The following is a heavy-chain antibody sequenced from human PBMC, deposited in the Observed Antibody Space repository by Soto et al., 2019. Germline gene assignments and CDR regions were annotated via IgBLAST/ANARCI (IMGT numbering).Heavy chain of an antibody. Sequence: EVQLVESGGDLVEPGGSLRLSCAASEFTFTNAWMSWVRQAPGKGLEWVGRIKSKTAGGTTDYAAPVQGRFTISRDESRNTLYLQMNRLKSEDTGVYYCTSLNYGHWGQGTLVTVSS. D-gene: IGHD4-17*01. CDR1: EFTFTNAW. CDR2: IKSKTAGGTT. J-gene: IGHJ4*02. V-gene: IGHV3-15*01. CDR3: TSLNYGH.